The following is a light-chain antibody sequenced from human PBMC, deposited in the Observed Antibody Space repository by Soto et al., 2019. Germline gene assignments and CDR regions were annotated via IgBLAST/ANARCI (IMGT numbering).Light chain of an antibody. CDR2: DVG. J-gene: IGLJ1*01. CDR3: SSFTSSMTNV. Sequence: QSVLTQPASVSGSPGQSITISCTGTSSDVGGYNSVSWYQHHPGKAPKLMLYDVGDRPSGVPYRFSGSKSGNTASLTISGLQAADEADYFCSSFTSSMTNVFGSGPKVTVL. V-gene: IGLV2-14*03. CDR1: SSDVGGYNS.